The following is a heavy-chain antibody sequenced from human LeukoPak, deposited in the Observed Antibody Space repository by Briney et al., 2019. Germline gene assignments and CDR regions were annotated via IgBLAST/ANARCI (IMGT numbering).Heavy chain of an antibody. CDR1: GYSFTSYY. CDR3: ARDLGPAYIAAAYY. CDR2: IKPSGGST. V-gene: IGHV1-46*01. D-gene: IGHD6-13*01. J-gene: IGHJ4*02. Sequence: GASVKVSCKASGYSFTSYYMYWVRQAPGQGLEWMGIIKPSGGSTSYAQKFQGRVTMTRDMSTSTVHMELSSLRSEDTAVYYCARDLGPAYIAAAYYWGQGTLVTVSS.